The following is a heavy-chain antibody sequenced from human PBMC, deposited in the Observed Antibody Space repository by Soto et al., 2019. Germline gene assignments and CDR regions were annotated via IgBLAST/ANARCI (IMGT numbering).Heavy chain of an antibody. V-gene: IGHV4-39*01. CDR3: ARQRSSSGSSYYFDY. J-gene: IGHJ4*02. D-gene: IGHD6-19*01. Sequence: QLQLQESGPGLVKPSETLSLTCTVSGGSISSSSYYWGWIRQPPGKGLEWIGSIYYSGSTYYNPSLNSRVTISVDTSKNQFSLKLSSVTAADTAVYYCARQRSSSGSSYYFDYWGQGTLVTVSS. CDR1: GGSISSSSYY. CDR2: IYYSGST.